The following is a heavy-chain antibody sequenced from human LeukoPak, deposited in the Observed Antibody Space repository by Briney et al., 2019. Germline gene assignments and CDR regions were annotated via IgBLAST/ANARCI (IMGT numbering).Heavy chain of an antibody. D-gene: IGHD3-22*01. V-gene: IGHV1-2*06. CDR1: GYTSTGYY. Sequence: ASVKVSCKASGYTSTGYYMHWVRQAPGQGLEWMGRINPNSGGTNYAQKFQGRVTMTRDTSISTAYMELSRLRSDDTAVYYCARERRYYYDSSGYYYPHYWGQGTLVTVSS. J-gene: IGHJ4*02. CDR3: ARERRYYYDSSGYYYPHY. CDR2: INPNSGGT.